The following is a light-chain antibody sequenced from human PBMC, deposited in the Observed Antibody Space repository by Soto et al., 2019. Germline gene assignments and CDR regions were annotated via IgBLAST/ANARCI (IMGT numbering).Light chain of an antibody. Sequence: PGESAPLSCRASQAVSITYLTWYQQKPGQAPRLLIFGASTRATGIPARFSGSGSGTDFTLTISSLEPEDFAVYYCQQRSNWPPVFGQGTRLEIK. CDR3: QQRSNWPPV. J-gene: IGKJ5*01. CDR2: GAS. CDR1: QAVSITY. V-gene: IGKV3-11*01.